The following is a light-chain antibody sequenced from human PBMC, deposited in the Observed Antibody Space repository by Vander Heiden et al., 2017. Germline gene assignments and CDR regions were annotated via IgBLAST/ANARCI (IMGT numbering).Light chain of an antibody. V-gene: IGKV1-5*03. Sequence: DIQMTQSPSTLSASVGDRVTITCRASQSISIWLAWYQQKPGKAPKLLIYKASSLESGVPSRFSGSGSGTEFTLTISSLQPDDFATYYCQQEDSSPFTFGQGTKMEIK. CDR2: KAS. CDR3: QQEDSSPFT. J-gene: IGKJ2*01. CDR1: QSISIW.